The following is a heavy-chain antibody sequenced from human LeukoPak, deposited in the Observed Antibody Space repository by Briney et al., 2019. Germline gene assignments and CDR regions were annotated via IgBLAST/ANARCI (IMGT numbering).Heavy chain of an antibody. CDR1: GFTFSSYA. D-gene: IGHD1-26*01. Sequence: PGGSLRLSCAASGFTFSSYAMSWVRQAPGKGLEWVAVISYDGSNKYYADSVKGRFTISRDNAKNSLYLQMNSLRAEDTAVYYCARDPPSGSYFPYYFDYWGQGTLVTVSS. V-gene: IGHV3-30-3*01. CDR2: ISYDGSNK. CDR3: ARDPPSGSYFPYYFDY. J-gene: IGHJ4*02.